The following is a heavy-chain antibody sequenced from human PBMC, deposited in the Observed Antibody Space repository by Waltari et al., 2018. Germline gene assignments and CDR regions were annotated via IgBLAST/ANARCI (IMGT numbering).Heavy chain of an antibody. CDR2: INHSGST. CDR3: ARSGRGSKTYKNWFDP. D-gene: IGHD3-10*01. CDR1: GGSFSGYY. J-gene: IGHJ5*02. V-gene: IGHV4-34*01. Sequence: QVQLQQWGAGLLKPSETLSLTCAVYGGSFSGYYWSWIRQPPGKGLEWIGEINHSGSTNSNPSLKSRVTISVDTSKNQFSLKLSSVTAADTAVYYCARSGRGSKTYKNWFDPWGQGTLVTVSS.